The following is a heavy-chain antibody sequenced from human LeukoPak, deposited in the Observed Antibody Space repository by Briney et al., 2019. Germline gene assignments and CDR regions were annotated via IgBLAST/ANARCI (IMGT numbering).Heavy chain of an antibody. V-gene: IGHV3-30*18. J-gene: IGHJ4*02. CDR2: ISYDGSNK. CDR3: AKVMYYYDSSGYYYNY. CDR1: GFTFSSYG. Sequence: GGSLRLSCAASGFTFSSYGMHWVRQAPGKGLEWVAVISYDGSNKYYADSVKGRFTISRDNSKNTLYLQMSSLRAEDTAVYYCAKVMYYYDSSGYYYNYWGQGTLVTVYS. D-gene: IGHD3-22*01.